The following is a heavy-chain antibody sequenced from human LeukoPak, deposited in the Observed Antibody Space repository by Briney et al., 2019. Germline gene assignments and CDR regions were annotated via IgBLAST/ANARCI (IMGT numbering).Heavy chain of an antibody. V-gene: IGHV3-48*04. J-gene: IGHJ3*02. CDR2: ISSSGSTI. Sequence: HAGGSLRLSCGASGFVFSNYWMSWVRQAPGKGLEWVSYISSSGSTIYYADSVKGRFTISRDNAKNSLYLQMNSLRSEDTAVYYCASDHSGSYYVAFDIWGQGTMVTVSS. CDR1: GFVFSNYW. CDR3: ASDHSGSYYVAFDI. D-gene: IGHD1-26*01.